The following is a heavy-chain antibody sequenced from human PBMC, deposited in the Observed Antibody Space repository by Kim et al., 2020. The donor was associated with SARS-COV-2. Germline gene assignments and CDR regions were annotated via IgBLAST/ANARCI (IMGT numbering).Heavy chain of an antibody. D-gene: IGHD3-22*01. V-gene: IGHV4-39*01. J-gene: IGHJ3*02. CDR2: IYYSGST. Sequence: SETLSLTCTVSGGSISSSSYYWGWIRQPPGKGLEWIGSIYYSGSTYYNPSLKSRVTISVDTSKNQFSLKLSSVTAADTAVYYCARRTGMIVVVMLPGAFDIWGQGTMVTVSS. CDR1: GGSISSSSYY. CDR3: ARRTGMIVVVMLPGAFDI.